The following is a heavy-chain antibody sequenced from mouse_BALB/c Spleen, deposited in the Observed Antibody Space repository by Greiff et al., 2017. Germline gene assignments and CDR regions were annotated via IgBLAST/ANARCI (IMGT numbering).Heavy chain of an antibody. V-gene: IGHV5-9-4*01. CDR3: ARDRRATGDFDY. CDR1: GFTFSSYA. J-gene: IGHJ2*01. D-gene: IGHD3-1*01. Sequence: DVKLVESGGGLVKPGGSLKLSCAASGFTFSSYAMSWVRQSPEKRLEWVAEISSGGSYTYYPDTVTGRFTISRDNAKNTLYLEMSSLRSEDTAMYYCARDRRATGDFDYWGQGTTLTVSS. CDR2: ISSGGSYT.